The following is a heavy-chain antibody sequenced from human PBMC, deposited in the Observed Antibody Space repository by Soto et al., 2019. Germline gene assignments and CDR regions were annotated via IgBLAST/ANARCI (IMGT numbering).Heavy chain of an antibody. CDR2: IDTGNGKA. CDR3: ARVKAIKSDY. J-gene: IGHJ4*02. Sequence: QVQLVQSGGEVKKPGASVKISCKTSGYTFSEFPIHWVRQAPGQGLEWMGWIDTGNGKARYSQKFRGRATITRDTAASTVFLDLRSLTSEDTAVVFCARVKAIKSDYWGQGTLVAVSS. CDR1: GYTFSEFP. V-gene: IGHV1-3*04.